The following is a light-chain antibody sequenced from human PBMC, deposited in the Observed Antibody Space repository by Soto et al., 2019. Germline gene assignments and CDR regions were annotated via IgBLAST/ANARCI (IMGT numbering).Light chain of an antibody. Sequence: QSVLTQPPSVSAAPGQRVTISCSGSSSNIENNPVSWYQQLPGTVPRLLIHDNDKRPSGIPDRFSGSKSGTSATLGITGLQTGDEADYYCGTWDSSLSAGVFGGWTTLTVL. CDR2: DND. V-gene: IGLV1-51*01. J-gene: IGLJ2*01. CDR1: SSNIENNP. CDR3: GTWDSSLSAGV.